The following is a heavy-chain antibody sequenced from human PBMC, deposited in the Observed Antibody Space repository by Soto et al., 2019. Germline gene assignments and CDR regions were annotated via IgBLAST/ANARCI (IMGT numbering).Heavy chain of an antibody. CDR1: GFTFSSYS. V-gene: IGHV3-48*02. Sequence: EVQLVESGGGLVQPGGSLRLSCAASGFTFSSYSMNWVRQAPGKGLEWVSYISSSSSTIYYADSVKGRFTISRDNVKNSLYLQMNSLRDEDTAVYYCARGSQLERVRGDYFDYWGQGTLVTVSS. D-gene: IGHD1-1*01. J-gene: IGHJ4*02. CDR3: ARGSQLERVRGDYFDY. CDR2: ISSSSSTI.